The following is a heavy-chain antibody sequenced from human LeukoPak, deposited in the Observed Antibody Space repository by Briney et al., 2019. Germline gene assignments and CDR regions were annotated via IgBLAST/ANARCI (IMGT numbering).Heavy chain of an antibody. V-gene: IGHV1-69*05. CDR2: IIHIFGTA. J-gene: IGHJ4*02. D-gene: IGHD5-18*01. Sequence: SVKVSCKASGGTFSSYAISWVRQAPGQGLEWMGRIIHIFGTANYAQKFQGRVTITTDESTSTAYMELSSLRSEDTAVYYCARDPRYSYANAHWGQGTLVTVSS. CDR3: ARDPRYSYANAH. CDR1: GGTFSSYA.